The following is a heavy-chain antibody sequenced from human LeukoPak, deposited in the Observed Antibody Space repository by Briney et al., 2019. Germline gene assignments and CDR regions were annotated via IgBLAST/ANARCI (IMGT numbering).Heavy chain of an antibody. CDR2: INQDGSDI. CDR1: GFTFTTFW. CDR3: ASFFGWFDP. D-gene: IGHD2/OR15-2a*01. Sequence: GGSLRLSCAASGFTFTTFWMNWVRQAPGKGLDWVAKINQDGSDIYYADSVKGRFTISRDNAKNSLYLQMNSLRAEDTAVYYCASFFGWFDPWGQGTLVTVSS. J-gene: IGHJ5*02. V-gene: IGHV3-7*01.